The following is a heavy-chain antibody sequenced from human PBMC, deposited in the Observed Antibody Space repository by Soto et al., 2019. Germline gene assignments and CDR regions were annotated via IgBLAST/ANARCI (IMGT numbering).Heavy chain of an antibody. CDR2: IYWDDDK. D-gene: IGHD3-3*01. Sequence: QITLKESGPTLVKPTQTLTLTCTFSGFSLSTSGVGVGWIRQPPGKALDWLTLIYWDDDKRYKPSLKSRLTIPKHTSNNQVVLIMTNMGPGDTATYYCARRSLHDSSGFAFWGQGPLVTVSS. CDR3: ARRSLHDSSGFAF. V-gene: IGHV2-5*02. CDR1: GFSLSTSGVG. J-gene: IGHJ4*02.